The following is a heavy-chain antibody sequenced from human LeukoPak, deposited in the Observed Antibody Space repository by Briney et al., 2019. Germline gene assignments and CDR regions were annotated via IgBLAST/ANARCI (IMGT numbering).Heavy chain of an antibody. V-gene: IGHV3-48*01. CDR3: ARDPWTNSDYDGFDY. D-gene: IGHD5-12*01. Sequence: GGSLRLSCAASGFNFSSYSINWVRQAPGKGLEWVTYISRSSSTIYYADSVKGRFTISRDNAKNSLYLQMNSLRAEDTAVYYCARDPWTNSDYDGFDYWGQGTLVTVSS. J-gene: IGHJ4*02. CDR2: ISRSSSTI. CDR1: GFNFSSYS.